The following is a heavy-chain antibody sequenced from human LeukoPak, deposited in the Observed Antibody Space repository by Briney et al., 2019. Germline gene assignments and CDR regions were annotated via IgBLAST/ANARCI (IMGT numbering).Heavy chain of an antibody. CDR1: GYTFTSYG. CDR3: ATLNSSGWYGYYYYYYMDV. CDR2: ISAYNGNT. D-gene: IGHD6-19*01. Sequence: ASVTVSCKASGYTFTSYGISWVRQAPGQGLEWMGWISAYNGNTNYAQKLQGRVTMTTDTSTSTAYMELRSLRSDDTAVYYCATLNSSGWYGYYYYYYMDVWGKGTTVTISS. V-gene: IGHV1-18*01. J-gene: IGHJ6*03.